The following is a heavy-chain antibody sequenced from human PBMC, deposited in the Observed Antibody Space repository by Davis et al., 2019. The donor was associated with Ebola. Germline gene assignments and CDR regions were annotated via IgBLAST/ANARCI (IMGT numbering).Heavy chain of an antibody. J-gene: IGHJ4*02. CDR2: IRYDGSNK. CDR1: GFTFSSYG. Sequence: GESLKISCAASGFTFSSYGMHWVRQAPGKGLEWVAFIRYDGSNKYYADSVKGRFTISRDNAKNSLYLQMNSLRAEDTAVYYCARTLEWLLYDYFDYWGQGTLVTVSS. CDR3: ARTLEWLLYDYFDY. V-gene: IGHV3-30*02. D-gene: IGHD3-3*01.